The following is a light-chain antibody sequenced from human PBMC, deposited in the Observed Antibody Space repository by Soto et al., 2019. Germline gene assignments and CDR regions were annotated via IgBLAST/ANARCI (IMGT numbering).Light chain of an antibody. CDR1: HDISNY. V-gene: IGKV1-33*01. CDR3: QPLFDSPIT. CDR2: DAY. Sequence: DIHLTHSPSFLSASVVDRFTITFQSSHDISNYLNWYQQKPWKAPKLLIYDAYNLETGVTSRFSGSRSGTNFTLTISSLQTEDIANYYCQPLFDSPITVGQVTRLEIK. J-gene: IGKJ5*01.